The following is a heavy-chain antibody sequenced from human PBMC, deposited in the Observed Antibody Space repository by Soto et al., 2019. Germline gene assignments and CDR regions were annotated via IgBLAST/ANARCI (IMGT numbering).Heavy chain of an antibody. CDR1: GGSLSPNY. V-gene: IGHV4-59*12. CDR2: IYYGGTT. J-gene: IGHJ4*02. CDR3: ARDKTAIDY. Sequence: SETLSLTCTVSGGSLSPNYWSWIRQPPGKGLEWIGYIYYGGTTTNNPSLNSRVAISIDTSKNQFSLTLRSVTAADTAVYYCARDKTAIDYWGQGTLVTVSS. D-gene: IGHD2-21*02.